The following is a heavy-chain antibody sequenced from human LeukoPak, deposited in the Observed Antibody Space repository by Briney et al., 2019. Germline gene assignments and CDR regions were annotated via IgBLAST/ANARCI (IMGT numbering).Heavy chain of an antibody. CDR3: ARGATYTKGQWLYYYYYYGMDV. CDR1: GGSFSGYY. J-gene: IGHJ6*02. CDR2: INHSGST. V-gene: IGHV4-34*01. D-gene: IGHD6-19*01. Sequence: PSETLSLTCAVYGGSFSGYYWSWIRQPPGKGLEWIGEINHSGSTNYNPSLKSRVTISVDTSKNQFSLKLSSVTAADTAVYYCARGATYTKGQWLYYYYYYGMDVWGQGTTVTVSS.